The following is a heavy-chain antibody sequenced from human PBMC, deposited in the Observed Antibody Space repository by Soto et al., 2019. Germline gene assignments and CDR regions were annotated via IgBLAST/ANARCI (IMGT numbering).Heavy chain of an antibody. CDR2: INSDGSTT. Sequence: GGSLRLSCAASGFTFRDHWMHWVRQAPGKGLVWVSRINSDGSTTTYADSVKGRFTISRDNAKSTLYLQLNSLRAEDTAVYYCARAGYYYGSGTLPVDYWGQGTLVTVSS. V-gene: IGHV3-74*01. J-gene: IGHJ4*02. CDR3: ARAGYYYGSGTLPVDY. CDR1: GFTFRDHW. D-gene: IGHD3-10*01.